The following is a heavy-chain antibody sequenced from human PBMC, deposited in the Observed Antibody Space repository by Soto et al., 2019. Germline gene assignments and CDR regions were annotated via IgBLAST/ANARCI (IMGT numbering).Heavy chain of an antibody. V-gene: IGHV3-23*01. J-gene: IGHJ6*03. CDR2: ISGSGGST. Sequence: EVQLLESGGGLVQPGGSLRLSCAASGFTFSSYAMSWVRQAPGKGLEWVSAISGSGGSTYYADSVKGRFTISRDNSKNTLYLQMNSLRAEDTAVYYCAKDPQIFGVVNKYYYYYYIDVWGKGTTVTVSS. CDR1: GFTFSSYA. CDR3: AKDPQIFGVVNKYYYYYYIDV. D-gene: IGHD3-3*01.